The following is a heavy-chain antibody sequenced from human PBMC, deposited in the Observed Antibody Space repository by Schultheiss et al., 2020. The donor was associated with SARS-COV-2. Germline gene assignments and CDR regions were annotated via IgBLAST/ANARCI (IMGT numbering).Heavy chain of an antibody. J-gene: IGHJ4*02. CDR2: ISGSGGST. D-gene: IGHD2-2*01. Sequence: GGSLRLSCAASGFTFSSYAMSWVRQAPGKGLEWVSAISGSGGSTYYADSVKGRFTISRDNSKNTLYLQMNSLRAEDTAVYYCARSSYEYGSFDHWGQGALVTVSS. V-gene: IGHV3-23*01. CDR3: ARSSYEYGSFDH. CDR1: GFTFSSYA.